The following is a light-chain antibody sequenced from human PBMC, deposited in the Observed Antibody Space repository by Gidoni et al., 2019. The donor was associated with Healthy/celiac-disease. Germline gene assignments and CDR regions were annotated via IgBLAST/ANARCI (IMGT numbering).Light chain of an antibody. CDR3: QQYNNWPRT. J-gene: IGKJ1*01. Sequence: EIVMTQSPATLSVSPGERATLSCRASQSVSSNLAWYQQKPGQAPKLLIYGESTRATGIPARFSGSGSGTEFTLTISSLPSEDFAFYYCQQYNNWPRTFGQGTKVEIK. CDR2: GES. V-gene: IGKV3-15*01. CDR1: QSVSSN.